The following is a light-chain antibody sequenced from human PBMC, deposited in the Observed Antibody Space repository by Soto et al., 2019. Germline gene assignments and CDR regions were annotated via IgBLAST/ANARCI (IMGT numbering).Light chain of an antibody. J-gene: IGKJ4*01. CDR1: QSVSSSY. V-gene: IGKV3-20*01. Sequence: EIVLTQSPGTLSLSPGERATLSCRASQSVSSSYLAWYQQKPGQAPRLLIYGASSRATGIPDRFSGSGSGTDSTLTIRRLEPEDFAVYYCQQYGSSPTFGGGTKVEIK. CDR2: GAS. CDR3: QQYGSSPT.